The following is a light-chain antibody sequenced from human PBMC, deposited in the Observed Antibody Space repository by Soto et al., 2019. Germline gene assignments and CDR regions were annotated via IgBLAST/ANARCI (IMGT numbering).Light chain of an antibody. V-gene: IGKV3-20*01. Sequence: EIVLTQSPGTLSLSPGERATLSCRASQSVSSSYLAWYQQKPGQAPRLLIYRASSRATGIPDRFSGSGSGTDFTLTISRLEAEDFAVYYCQQYGSSRTFGQGTKVEIK. J-gene: IGKJ1*01. CDR3: QQYGSSRT. CDR1: QSVSSSY. CDR2: RAS.